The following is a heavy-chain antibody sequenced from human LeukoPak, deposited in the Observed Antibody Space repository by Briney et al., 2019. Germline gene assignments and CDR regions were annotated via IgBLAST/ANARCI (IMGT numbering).Heavy chain of an antibody. D-gene: IGHD6-13*01. CDR3: AQYSSSWSRPYDAFDI. CDR1: GFTFSSYA. CDR2: ISGSGGNT. J-gene: IGHJ3*02. Sequence: GGSLRLSCAASGFTFSSYAMSWVRQAPGKGLEWVSTISGSGGNTYYADSVKGRFTISRDNSKNTLYLQMNSLRAEDTAVYYCAQYSSSWSRPYDAFDIWGQGTMVTVSS. V-gene: IGHV3-23*01.